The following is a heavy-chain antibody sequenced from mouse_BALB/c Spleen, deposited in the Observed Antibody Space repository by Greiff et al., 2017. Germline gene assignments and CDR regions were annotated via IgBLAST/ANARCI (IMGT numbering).Heavy chain of an antibody. V-gene: IGHV1-18*01. J-gene: IGHJ4*01. CDR2: INPNNGGT. Sequence: EVQLQQSGPELVKPGASVKIPCKASGYTFTDYNMDWVKQSHGKSLEWIGDINPNNGGTIYNQKFKGKATLTVDKSYSTAYMELRSLTSEDTAVYYCARDTAKGNAMDYWGQGTSVTVSS. CDR3: ARDTAKGNAMDY. CDR1: GYTFTDYN. D-gene: IGHD1-2*01.